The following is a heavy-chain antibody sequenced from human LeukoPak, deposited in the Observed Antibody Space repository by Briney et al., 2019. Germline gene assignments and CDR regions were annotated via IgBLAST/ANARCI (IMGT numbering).Heavy chain of an antibody. J-gene: IGHJ3*02. D-gene: IGHD5-18*01. V-gene: IGHV4-59*01. CDR1: GGSISSYY. CDR2: IYNSGGT. Sequence: SETLSLTCTVSGGSISSYYWSWIRQPPGKGLEWIGNIYNSGGTNYNPSLKSRVSISVDTSKKQFSLILSSVTAADTAVYYCASGRGLYSFYAFTIWGQGTMVTVSS. CDR3: ASGRGLYSFYAFTI.